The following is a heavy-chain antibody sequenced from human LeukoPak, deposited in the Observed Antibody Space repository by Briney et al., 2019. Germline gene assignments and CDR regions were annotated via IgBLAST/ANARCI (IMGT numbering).Heavy chain of an antibody. D-gene: IGHD6-13*01. Sequence: PSETLSLTCAVYGGSFSGYYWSWIRQPPGKGLEWIGEINHSGSTNYNPSLKSRVTISVDTSKNQFSLKLSSVTAADTAVYYCARQGSSSWYGGYFDYWGQGTLVTVSS. CDR2: INHSGST. CDR1: GGSFSGYY. CDR3: ARQGSSSWYGGYFDY. V-gene: IGHV4-34*01. J-gene: IGHJ4*02.